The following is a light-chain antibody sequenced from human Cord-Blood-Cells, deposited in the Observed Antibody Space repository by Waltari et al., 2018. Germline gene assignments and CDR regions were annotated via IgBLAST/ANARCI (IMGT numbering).Light chain of an antibody. CDR3: MQALQTPYT. J-gene: IGKJ2*01. CDR1: PSLLHSNGYNY. Sequence: DIVMTQSPLSLPVTPGEPASISCSSSPSLLHSNGYNYLDWYLQKPGQSPQLLIYLGSNRASGVPDRFSGSGSGTEFKLKISRVEAEDVGVYYCMQALQTPYTFGQGTKLEIK. CDR2: LGS. V-gene: IGKV2-28*01.